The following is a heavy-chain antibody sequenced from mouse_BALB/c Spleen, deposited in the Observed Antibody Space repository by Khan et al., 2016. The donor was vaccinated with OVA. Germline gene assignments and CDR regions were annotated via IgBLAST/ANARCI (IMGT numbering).Heavy chain of an antibody. J-gene: IGHJ3*01. D-gene: IGHD1-1*01. CDR1: GFTFSTYG. V-gene: IGHV5-6*01. CDR3: TRLAYYYDSEGFAY. Sequence: EVELVESGGDLVKPGGSLKLSCAASGFTFSTYGMSWVRQTPDKRLAWVATLSTGGSYTYHPDSVKGRFIISRDNAKNTLYLQMSSLKSEDTAMFYGTRLAYYYDSEGFAYWGQGTLVTVSA. CDR2: LSTGGSYT.